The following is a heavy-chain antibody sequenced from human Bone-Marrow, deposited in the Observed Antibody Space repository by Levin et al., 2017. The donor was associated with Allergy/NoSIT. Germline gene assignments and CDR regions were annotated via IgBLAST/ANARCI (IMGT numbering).Heavy chain of an antibody. CDR2: IDWDDDK. D-gene: IGHD3/OR15-3a*01. V-gene: IGHV2-70*11. CDR3: AREGLTFDTALDI. CDR1: GFSLSTSGLC. J-gene: IGHJ3*02. Sequence: VSGPTLVKPTQTLTLTCTFSGFSLSTSGLCVSWIRQPPGKALEWLARIDWDDDKYYSTSLKTRLTISKDTSKNQVVLTMTNMAPVDTATYYCAREGLTFDTALDIWGQGTIVTVSS.